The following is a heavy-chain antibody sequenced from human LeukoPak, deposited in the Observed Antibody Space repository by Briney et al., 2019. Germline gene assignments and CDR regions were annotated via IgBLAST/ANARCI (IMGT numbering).Heavy chain of an antibody. D-gene: IGHD3-22*01. J-gene: IGHJ4*02. CDR1: GFTFSSYA. V-gene: IGHV3-23*01. Sequence: GGSLRLSCAASGFTFSSYAMSWVRQAPGEGLEWVSAISGSGGSTYYADSVKGRFTFSRDNSKNTLYLQMNSLRAEDTAVYYCAKATYYYDSSGYYSAYWGQGTLVTVSS. CDR2: ISGSGGST. CDR3: AKATYYYDSSGYYSAY.